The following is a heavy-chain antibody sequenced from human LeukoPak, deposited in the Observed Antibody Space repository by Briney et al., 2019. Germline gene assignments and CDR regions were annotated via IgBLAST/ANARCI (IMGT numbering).Heavy chain of an antibody. CDR2: ISYDGSNK. V-gene: IGHV3-30-3*01. CDR3: ARGSVEDGYIIDY. D-gene: IGHD5-24*01. CDR1: GFTFSSYA. J-gene: IGHJ4*02. Sequence: GSLRLSCAASGFTFSSYAMHWVRQAPGKGLEWVAVISYDGSNKYYADSVKGRFTISRDNAKNSLYLQMNSLRAEDTAVYYCARGSVEDGYIIDYWGQGTLVTVSS.